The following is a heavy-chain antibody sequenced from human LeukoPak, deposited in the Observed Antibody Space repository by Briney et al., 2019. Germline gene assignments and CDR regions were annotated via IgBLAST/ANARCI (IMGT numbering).Heavy chain of an antibody. V-gene: IGHV3-33*01. D-gene: IGHD5-18*01. J-gene: IGHJ6*04. CDR1: GFTFSTYG. CDR3: GRDQAAMKSYYYYGMDV. CDR2: IWYDGSNK. Sequence: GGSLRLSCAASGFTFSTYGMHWVRQAPGKGLEWVAVIWYDGSNKYYADSVKGRFTISRDNSKNTLYLQMNSLRAEDTAVYYCGRDQAAMKSYYYYGMDVWGKGTTVTVSS.